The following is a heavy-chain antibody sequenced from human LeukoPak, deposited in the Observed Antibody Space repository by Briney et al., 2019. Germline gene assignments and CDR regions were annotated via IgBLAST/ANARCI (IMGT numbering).Heavy chain of an antibody. D-gene: IGHD7-27*01. CDR2: MSPNSGDT. CDR3: ARGPPNWGYDY. Sequence: ASVKVSCKASGYTFTSYDFNWVRQATGQRPEWMGWMSPNSGDTGYAQKFQDRVTMTRNTSISTAYMELSSLRSDDTAVYYCARGPPNWGYDYWGAGTLVTVSS. J-gene: IGHJ4*02. CDR1: GYTFTSYD. V-gene: IGHV1-8*01.